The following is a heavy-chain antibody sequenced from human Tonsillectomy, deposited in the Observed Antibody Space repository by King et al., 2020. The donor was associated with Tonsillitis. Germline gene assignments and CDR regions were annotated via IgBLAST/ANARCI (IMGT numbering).Heavy chain of an antibody. CDR3: ARALRGLSSNYDLGY. V-gene: IGHV3-11*05. CDR2: ISSSSSYT. Sequence: VQLVESGGGLVKPGGSLRLSCAASGFTFSDYYMSWIRRAPGKGLEWVSYISSSSSYTNYADSVKGRFTIPRDNAKNSLYLQMNSLRSEDTAVYYCARALRGLSSNYDLGYWGQGTLVTVSS. CDR1: GFTFSDYY. D-gene: IGHD4-11*01. J-gene: IGHJ4*02.